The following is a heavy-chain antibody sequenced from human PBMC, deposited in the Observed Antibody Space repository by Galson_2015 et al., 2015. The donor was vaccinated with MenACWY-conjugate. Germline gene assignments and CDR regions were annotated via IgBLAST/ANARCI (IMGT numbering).Heavy chain of an antibody. V-gene: IGHV3-21*01. CDR3: ARHTVVTAVPYWFFDL. J-gene: IGHJ2*01. Sequence: SLRLSCAASGFIFSSYTMNWVRQAPGKGLEWVASISSNGNYIYYADSMRGRFTISRDNAENSLYLQMNSLGAEDTAVYYCARHTVVTAVPYWFFDLWGRGTLVTVSS. D-gene: IGHD2-21*02. CDR2: ISSNGNYI. CDR1: GFIFSSYT.